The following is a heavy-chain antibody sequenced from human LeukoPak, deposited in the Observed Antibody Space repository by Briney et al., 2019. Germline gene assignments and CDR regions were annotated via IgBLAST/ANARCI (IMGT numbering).Heavy chain of an antibody. J-gene: IGHJ4*02. Sequence: NPGGSLRLSCAASGFTFSNAWMSWVRQAPGKGLEWVGRIKSKTDGGTTDYAAPVKGRFTISRDDPKNTLYLQMNSLKTEDTAVYYCTRCRTSCQGYFDYWGQGTLVTVS. CDR2: IKSKTDGGTT. CDR1: GFTFSNAW. V-gene: IGHV3-15*01. CDR3: TRCRTSCQGYFDY. D-gene: IGHD2-2*01.